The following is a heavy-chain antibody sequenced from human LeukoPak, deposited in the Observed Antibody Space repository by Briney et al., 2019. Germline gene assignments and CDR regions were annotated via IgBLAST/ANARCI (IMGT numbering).Heavy chain of an antibody. CDR3: ARVKGDYFVYYYYYGMDV. V-gene: IGHV3-33*01. Sequence: GGSLRLSCAASGFTFSSYGMHWVRQAPGKGLEWVAVIWYDGSNKYYADSVKGRFTISRDNSKNALYLQMNSLRAEDTAVYYCARVKGDYFVYYYYYGMDVWGQGTTVTVSS. CDR1: GFTFSSYG. CDR2: IWYDGSNK. J-gene: IGHJ6*02. D-gene: IGHD4-17*01.